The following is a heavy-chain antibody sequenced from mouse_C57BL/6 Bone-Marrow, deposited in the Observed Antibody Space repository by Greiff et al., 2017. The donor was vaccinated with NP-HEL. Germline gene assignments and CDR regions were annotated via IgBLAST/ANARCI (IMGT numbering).Heavy chain of an antibody. CDR1: GYTFTSYW. D-gene: IGHD2-3*01. CDR3: ARGGYYACFAY. CDR2: IDPYGSYT. Sequence: VQLQQPGAELVMPGASVKLSCKASGYTFTSYWMHWVKQRPGQGLEWIGEIDPYGSYTNYNQKFKGKSTLTVDKSSSTAYMQLSSLTSEDSAVYYCARGGYYACFAYWGQGTLVTVSA. J-gene: IGHJ3*01. V-gene: IGHV1-69*01.